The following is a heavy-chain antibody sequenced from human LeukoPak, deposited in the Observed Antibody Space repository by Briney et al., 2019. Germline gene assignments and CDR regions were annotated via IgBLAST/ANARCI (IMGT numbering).Heavy chain of an antibody. J-gene: IGHJ4*02. CDR2: IYSGGST. CDR1: GFTVSSSY. CDR3: ARGGGAFCGGDCHRNFDY. D-gene: IGHD2-21*02. V-gene: IGHV3-53*01. Sequence: GGSLRLSCAASGFTVSSSYMSWVRQAPGKGLQWVSVIYSGGSTYYADSVKGRFTISRDSSTNTLHLQMNSLRDEDTAIYYCARGGGAFCGGDCHRNFDYWGQGALVTVSS.